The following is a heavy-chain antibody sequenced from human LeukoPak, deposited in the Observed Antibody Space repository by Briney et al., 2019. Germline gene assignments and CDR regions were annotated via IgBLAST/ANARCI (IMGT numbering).Heavy chain of an antibody. D-gene: IGHD6-19*01. Sequence: PSGTLSLTCAVSGGSISSSNWWSWIRQPPGKGLEWIGYIYYSGSTNYNPSLKSRVTISVDTSKNQFSLKLSSVTAADTAVYYCAKAVAGTGWFDPWGQGTLVTVSS. CDR1: GGSISSSNW. CDR3: AKAVAGTGWFDP. J-gene: IGHJ5*02. CDR2: IYYSGST. V-gene: IGHV4-59*08.